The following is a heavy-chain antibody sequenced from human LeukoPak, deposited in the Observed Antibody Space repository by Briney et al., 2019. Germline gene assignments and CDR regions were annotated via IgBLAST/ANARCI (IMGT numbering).Heavy chain of an antibody. CDR1: GFTFSSYG. V-gene: IGHV3-33*01. Sequence: GRSLRLSCAASGFTFSSYGMHWVRQAPGKGLEWVAVIWYDGSNKYYADSVKGRFTISRDNSKNTLYLQMNSLRAEDTAVYYCARDAAPSVGYFDYWGQGTLVTVSS. CDR2: IWYDGSNK. CDR3: ARDAAPSVGYFDY. D-gene: IGHD2-2*01. J-gene: IGHJ4*02.